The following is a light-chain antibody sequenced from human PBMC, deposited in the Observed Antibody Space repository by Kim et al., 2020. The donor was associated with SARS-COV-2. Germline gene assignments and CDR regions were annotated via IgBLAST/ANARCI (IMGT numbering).Light chain of an antibody. V-gene: IGLV3-21*04. J-gene: IGLJ3*02. Sequence: APGQTAWITCGGNNIGSKSVPWYQQKPGQAPGLVIYYDSDRPSGIPERFSGSNSGNTATLTISRVEAGDEADYYCQVWDSSSDHPVFGGGTQLTVL. CDR3: QVWDSSSDHPV. CDR2: YDS. CDR1: NIGSKS.